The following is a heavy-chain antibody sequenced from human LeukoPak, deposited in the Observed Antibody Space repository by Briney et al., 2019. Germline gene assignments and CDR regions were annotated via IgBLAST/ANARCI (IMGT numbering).Heavy chain of an antibody. D-gene: IGHD3-16*01. J-gene: IGHJ4*02. CDR3: ARDLGPTYYFDY. CDR1: GFTVSSNY. V-gene: IGHV3-53*01. CDR2: IYSGGST. Sequence: GGSLRLSCAASGFTVSSNYMSGARQPPGKGLEWVSVIYSGGSTYYADSVKGRFTISRDNSKNTLYLQMNSLRAEDTAVYYCARDLGPTYYFDYWGQGTLVTVSS.